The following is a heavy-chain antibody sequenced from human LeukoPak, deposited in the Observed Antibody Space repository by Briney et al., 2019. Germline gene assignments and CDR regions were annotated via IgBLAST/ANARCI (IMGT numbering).Heavy chain of an antibody. Sequence: SETLSLTCTVSGGSISSHYWSWIRQPPGKGLEWIGYIYYSGSTNYNPSLKSRVTISVDTSKNQFSLKLSSVTAADTAVYYCARGTYYDFWSGYYPSYYYMDVWGKGTRSPSP. J-gene: IGHJ6*03. D-gene: IGHD3-3*01. CDR3: ARGTYYDFWSGYYPSYYYMDV. V-gene: IGHV4-59*11. CDR1: GGSISSHY. CDR2: IYYSGST.